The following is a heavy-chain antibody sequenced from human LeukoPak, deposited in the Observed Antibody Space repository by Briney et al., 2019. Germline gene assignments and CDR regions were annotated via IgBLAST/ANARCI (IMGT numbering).Heavy chain of an antibody. V-gene: IGHV3-74*01. J-gene: IGHJ6*03. CDR3: ANGAFRLYYIDV. Sequence: GGSLRLSCAASGFTFSNYWMHWVRQAPGKGLVWVSRIDTDGSSTNYADSVKGRFTISRDNAKNTVYLRMNSLRAEDTAVYYCANGAFRLYYIDVWGKGTTVTVSS. CDR2: IDTDGSST. D-gene: IGHD3-16*01. CDR1: GFTFSNYW.